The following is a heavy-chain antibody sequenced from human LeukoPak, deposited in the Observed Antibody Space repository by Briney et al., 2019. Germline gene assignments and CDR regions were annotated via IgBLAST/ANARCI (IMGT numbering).Heavy chain of an antibody. Sequence: PGGSLRLSCAASGFTFSSYAMHWVRQAPGKGLEWVAVISYDGSNKYYADSVKGRFTISRDNSKNTLYLQMNSLRAEDTAVYYCARERGSSSWSPIYYYYYGMDVWGQGTTVTVSS. V-gene: IGHV3-30-3*01. CDR2: ISYDGSNK. J-gene: IGHJ6*02. CDR1: GFTFSSYA. CDR3: ARERGSSSWSPIYYYYYGMDV. D-gene: IGHD6-13*01.